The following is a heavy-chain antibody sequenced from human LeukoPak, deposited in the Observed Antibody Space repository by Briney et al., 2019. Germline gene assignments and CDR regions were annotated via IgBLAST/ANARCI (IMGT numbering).Heavy chain of an antibody. V-gene: IGHV4-39*07. Sequence: SETLSLTCTVSGGSISSSSYYWGWIRQPPGKGLEWIGSIYYSGSTYYNPSLKSRVTISVDTSKNQFSLKLSFVTAADTAVYYCARDYEYDSSGYAFDIWGQGTMVTVSS. CDR3: ARDYEYDSSGYAFDI. J-gene: IGHJ3*02. CDR2: IYYSGST. D-gene: IGHD3-22*01. CDR1: GGSISSSSYY.